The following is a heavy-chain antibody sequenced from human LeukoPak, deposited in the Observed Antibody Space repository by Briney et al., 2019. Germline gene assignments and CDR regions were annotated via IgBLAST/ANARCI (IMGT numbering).Heavy chain of an antibody. CDR2: FYYGGST. J-gene: IGHJ4*02. CDR3: AKDLLYYSGSGSPLEY. Sequence: PSETLSLTFTVSGYSISSGYYWGWIRQPPGKGLEWIGSFYYGGSTYYNPSLKSRVTISVDTSENQFSLKLSSVTAADTAVYYCAKDLLYYSGSGSPLEYWGQGTLVTVSS. D-gene: IGHD3-10*01. V-gene: IGHV4-38-2*02. CDR1: GYSISSGYY.